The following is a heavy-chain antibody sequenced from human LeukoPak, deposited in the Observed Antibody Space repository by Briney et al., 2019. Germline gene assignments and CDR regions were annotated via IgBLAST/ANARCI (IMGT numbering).Heavy chain of an antibody. V-gene: IGHV1-69*13. J-gene: IGHJ6*03. CDR3: ARSYYYGSGSYYPPYYYYYMDV. Sequence: SVKVSCKASGGTFSSYAISWVRQAPGQGLEWMGGIIPIFGTANYAQKFQGRVTITADESTSTAYMELSSLRSEDTAVYYCARSYYYGSGSYYPPYYYYYMDVWGKGTTVTVS. CDR2: IIPIFGTA. D-gene: IGHD3-10*01. CDR1: GGTFSSYA.